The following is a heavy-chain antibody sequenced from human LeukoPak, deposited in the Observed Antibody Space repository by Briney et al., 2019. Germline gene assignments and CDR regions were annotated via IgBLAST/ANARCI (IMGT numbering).Heavy chain of an antibody. Sequence: SEPLSLTCTVSGGSISSSSYYWGWIRQPPGKGLEWIGSIYYSVSTYYNPSLKSRVTISVQPSKNPFSLKLTSVTPADTPVYYCARSVPIFGVAPRYYFDYWGQGTLVTVSS. V-gene: IGHV4-39*01. CDR3: ARSVPIFGVAPRYYFDY. CDR2: IYYSVST. J-gene: IGHJ4*02. CDR1: GGSISSSSYY. D-gene: IGHD3-3*02.